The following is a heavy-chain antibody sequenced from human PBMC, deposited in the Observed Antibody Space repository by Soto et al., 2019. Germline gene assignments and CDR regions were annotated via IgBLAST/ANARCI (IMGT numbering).Heavy chain of an antibody. CDR1: GGSISSDGYS. CDR2: FYYSGST. V-gene: IGHV4-31*11. J-gene: IGHJ5*02. CDR3: ARSVFP. Sequence: SETLSLTCAVSGGSISSDGYSWSWIRQQPGKGLEWIGYFYYSGSTYYNPSLKSRVTISVNTSKNQFSLKLSSVTAADTAVYYCARSVFPWGQGTLVTVSS.